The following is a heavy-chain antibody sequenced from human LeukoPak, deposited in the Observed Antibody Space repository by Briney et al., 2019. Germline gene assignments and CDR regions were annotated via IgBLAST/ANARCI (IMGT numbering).Heavy chain of an antibody. V-gene: IGHV1-46*01. CDR1: GYTFTSYY. Sequence: ASVKVSCKASGYTFTSYYMHWVRQAPGQGLEWMGIINPSGGSTSYAQKFQGRVTMTRDMSTSTLYMELSSLRSEDTAVYYCARETSSNYVDYWGQGTLVTVSS. J-gene: IGHJ4*02. D-gene: IGHD4-11*01. CDR3: ARETSSNYVDY. CDR2: INPSGGST.